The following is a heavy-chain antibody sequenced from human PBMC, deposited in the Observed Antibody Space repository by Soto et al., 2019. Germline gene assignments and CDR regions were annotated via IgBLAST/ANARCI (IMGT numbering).Heavy chain of an antibody. V-gene: IGHV3-9*01. CDR2: ISWNSGSI. D-gene: IGHD2-2*01. Sequence: GGSLRLSCAASGFTFDDYAMHWVRQAPGKGLEWVSGISWNSGSICYADSVKGRFTISRDNAKNSLYLQMNSLRAEDTALYYCAKDITPGYCSSTSCSNGYYYYYYMDVWGKGTTVTVSS. J-gene: IGHJ6*03. CDR3: AKDITPGYCSSTSCSNGYYYYYYMDV. CDR1: GFTFDDYA.